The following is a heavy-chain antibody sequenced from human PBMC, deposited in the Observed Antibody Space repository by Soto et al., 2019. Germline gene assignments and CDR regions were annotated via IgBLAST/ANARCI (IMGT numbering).Heavy chain of an antibody. V-gene: IGHV1-8*01. CDR1: GYTFTSYD. CDR2: MNPNSGNT. CDR3: ATHHPGAKPDIVVVPAAMAGAFDI. D-gene: IGHD2-2*01. Sequence: ASVKVSCTASGYTFTSYDINWVRQATGQGLEWMGWMNPNSGNTGYAQKFQGRVTMTRNTSISTAYMELSSLRSEDTAVYYCATHHPGAKPDIVVVPAAMAGAFDIWGQGTMVTVSS. J-gene: IGHJ3*02.